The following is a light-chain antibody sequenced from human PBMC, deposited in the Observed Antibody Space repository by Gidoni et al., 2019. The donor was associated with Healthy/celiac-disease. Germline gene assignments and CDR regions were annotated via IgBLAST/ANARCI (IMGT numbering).Light chain of an antibody. CDR3: QQYNNWPPSS. CDR2: GAS. V-gene: IGKV3-15*01. CDR1: QSVSSN. Sequence: EIVMTQPPATLSVSPGERATLSCRASQSVSSNLAWYQQKPGQAPRLLIYGASTRATGIPARFSGSGSGTEFTLTISSLQSEEFAVYYCQQYNNWPPSSFGQGTKLEIK. J-gene: IGKJ2*04.